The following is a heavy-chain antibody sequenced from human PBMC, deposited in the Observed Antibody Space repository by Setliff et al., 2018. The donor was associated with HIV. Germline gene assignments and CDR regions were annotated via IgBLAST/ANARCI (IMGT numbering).Heavy chain of an antibody. J-gene: IGHJ5*02. CDR1: GFTVSSNY. V-gene: IGHV3-66*01. Sequence: GGSLRLSCAASGFTVSSNYMTWVRQAPGKGLEWVSVLYTGGRTHYGDSVKGRFTISRDNSKNTLFLQMNSLRAEDTAVYYCAPRFDPWGQGTLVTVSS. CDR2: LYTGGRT. CDR3: APRFDP.